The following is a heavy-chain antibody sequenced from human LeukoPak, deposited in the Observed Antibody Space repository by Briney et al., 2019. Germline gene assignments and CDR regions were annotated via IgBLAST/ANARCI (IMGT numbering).Heavy chain of an antibody. J-gene: IGHJ4*02. Sequence: SETLSLTCTVSGYSITSGYYWGWIRQPPGKGLEWIGSIYHSGSTFYNPSLKSRVTISVDPSKNQFSLKLRSVIVADTAVYYCARGPRVKYDILTGYYFDYWGQGTLVTVSS. D-gene: IGHD3-9*01. CDR2: IYHSGST. CDR3: ARGPRVKYDILTGYYFDY. V-gene: IGHV4-38-2*02. CDR1: GYSITSGYY.